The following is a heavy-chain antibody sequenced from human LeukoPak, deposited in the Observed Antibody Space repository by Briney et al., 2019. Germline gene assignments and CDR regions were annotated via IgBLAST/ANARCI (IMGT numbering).Heavy chain of an antibody. CDR3: ARNGADFWSGYYWFDP. V-gene: IGHV4-59*01. CDR1: GGSISSYY. Sequence: SETLSLTCTVSGGSISSYYWSWIRQPPGKALEWIGYIYYSGSTNYNPSLKSRVTISVDTSKNQFSLKLSSVTAADTAVYYCARNGADFWSGYYWFDPWGQGTLVTVSS. D-gene: IGHD3-3*01. CDR2: IYYSGST. J-gene: IGHJ5*02.